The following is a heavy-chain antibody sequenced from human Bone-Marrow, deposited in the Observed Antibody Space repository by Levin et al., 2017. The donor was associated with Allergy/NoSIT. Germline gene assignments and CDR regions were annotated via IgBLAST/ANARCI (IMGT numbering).Heavy chain of an antibody. D-gene: IGHD6-19*01. V-gene: IGHV1-2*02. CDR3: AARSRNGWFFDD. CDR2: INPITGET. CDR1: GYDTH. J-gene: IGHJ4*02. Sequence: ASVKVSCRASGYDTHLHWVRQAPGQGLEWMGWINPITGETNYAQKFQGRVTMTRVTSISTVYMDLNSLTSDDTAIYYCAARSRNGWFFDDWGQGTLVTVSS.